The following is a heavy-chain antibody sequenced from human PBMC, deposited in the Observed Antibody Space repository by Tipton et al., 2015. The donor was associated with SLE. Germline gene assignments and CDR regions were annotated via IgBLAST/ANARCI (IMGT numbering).Heavy chain of an antibody. CDR1: GGSINSHC. Sequence: TLSLTCTVSGGSINSHCWSWIRQPPGKELEWIGYIHYTGSTNYNPSLKSRVTISVDTSKNQFSLKLSSVTAADTAVYYCARGYSSRWYEYFQHWGQGTRVTVSS. CDR2: IHYTGST. D-gene: IGHD6-13*01. V-gene: IGHV4-59*11. J-gene: IGHJ1*01. CDR3: ARGYSSRWYEYFQH.